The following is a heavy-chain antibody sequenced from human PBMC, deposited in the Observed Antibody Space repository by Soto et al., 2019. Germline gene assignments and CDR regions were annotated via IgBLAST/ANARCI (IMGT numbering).Heavy chain of an antibody. Sequence: GGSLRLSCAASGFTFSNYAMSWVRQAPGRELDWVSAVSSGATSTYYADSVKGRFTVSRDNSKNTLYLQMNSLRAEDTAVYYCAKGNSCSVSNRSYSFEFWCQGPLVTVSS. CDR3: AKGNSCSVSNRSYSFEF. D-gene: IGHD2-15*01. CDR1: GFTFSNYA. V-gene: IGHV3-23*01. CDR2: VSSGATST. J-gene: IGHJ4*02.